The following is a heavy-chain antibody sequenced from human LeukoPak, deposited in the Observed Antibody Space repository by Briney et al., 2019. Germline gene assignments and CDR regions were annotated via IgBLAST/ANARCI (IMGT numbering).Heavy chain of an antibody. Sequence: PGGSLRLSCIASGFTFGDYAMSWFRQAPGKGLEWVGFIRSKACGGTTEYAASVKGRFTISRDDSKSIAYLQMNSLKTEDTAVYYCSRDDFWSGYYPPRDYWGQGTLVTVS. D-gene: IGHD3-3*01. J-gene: IGHJ4*02. CDR2: IRSKACGGTT. CDR1: GFTFGDYA. V-gene: IGHV3-49*03. CDR3: SRDDFWSGYYPPRDY.